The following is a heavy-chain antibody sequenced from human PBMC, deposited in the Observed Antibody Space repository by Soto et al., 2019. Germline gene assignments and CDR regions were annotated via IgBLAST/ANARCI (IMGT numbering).Heavy chain of an antibody. Sequence: SVKVSCKASGGTFSSYAISWVRQAPGQGLEWMGGIIPIFGTANYAQKFQGRVTITADESTSTAYMELSSLRSEDTAVYYCARDTLPLSYYYDSSGPYYYVMDVWGQGTTVTVSS. CDR3: ARDTLPLSYYYDSSGPYYYVMDV. J-gene: IGHJ6*02. V-gene: IGHV1-69*13. CDR1: GGTFSSYA. CDR2: IIPIFGTA. D-gene: IGHD3-22*01.